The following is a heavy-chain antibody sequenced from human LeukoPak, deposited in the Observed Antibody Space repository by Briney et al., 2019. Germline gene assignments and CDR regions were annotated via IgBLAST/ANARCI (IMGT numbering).Heavy chain of an antibody. CDR2: INHSGST. CDR1: GGSFSGYY. Sequence: SETLSLTCAVYGGSFSGYYWSWIRQPPGKGLEWIGEINHSGSTNYNPSLKSRVTISVDTSKNQFSLKLRFVTAADTAVYYCARDSGPRFDYWGQGTLVTVSS. J-gene: IGHJ4*02. D-gene: IGHD6-19*01. CDR3: ARDSGPRFDY. V-gene: IGHV4-34*01.